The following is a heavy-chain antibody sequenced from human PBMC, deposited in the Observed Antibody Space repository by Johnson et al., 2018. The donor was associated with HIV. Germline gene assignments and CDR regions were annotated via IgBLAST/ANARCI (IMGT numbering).Heavy chain of an antibody. CDR2: IKQDGSEK. CDR3: ARASDSSGYYSDAFDI. J-gene: IGHJ3*02. D-gene: IGHD3-22*01. Sequence: EVQLVESGGGLVQPGGSLRLSCAASGFTFSSYWMSWVRQAPGKGLEWVANIKQDGSEKYYVDSVKGRFTNSRDNAKNSLYLQMNSLRAEDTAVYYCARASDSSGYYSDAFDIWGQGTKVTVSS. V-gene: IGHV3-7*05. CDR1: GFTFSSYW.